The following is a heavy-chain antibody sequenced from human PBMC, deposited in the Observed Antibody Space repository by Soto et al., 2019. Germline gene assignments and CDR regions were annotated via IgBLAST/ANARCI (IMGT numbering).Heavy chain of an antibody. CDR1: GGTFSSYA. CDR2: IIPIFGTA. D-gene: IGHD5-18*01. J-gene: IGHJ6*02. CDR3: ARVDAATVPRYYYGMDV. Sequence: QVQLVQSGAEVKKPGSSVKVSCKASGGTFSSYAISWVRQAPGQGLEWMGGIIPIFGTANYAQKFQGRVTITADESTSKAYRELSRLRSEDTAVYYCARVDAATVPRYYYGMDVWGQGTTVTDSS. V-gene: IGHV1-69*01.